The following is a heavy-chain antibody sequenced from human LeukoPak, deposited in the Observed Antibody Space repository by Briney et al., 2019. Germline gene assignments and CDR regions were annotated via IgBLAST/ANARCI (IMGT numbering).Heavy chain of an antibody. J-gene: IGHJ6*03. CDR2: IYYSGST. CDR1: GGSISSYY. V-gene: IGHV4-59*12. D-gene: IGHD3-10*01. Sequence: SETLSLTCTVSGGSISSYYWSWIRQPPGKGLEWIGYIYYSGSTYYNPSLKSRVTISVDTSKNQFSLKLSSVTAADTAVYYCARDKRTRFGEYLPSYYMDVWGKGTTVTVSS. CDR3: ARDKRTRFGEYLPSYYMDV.